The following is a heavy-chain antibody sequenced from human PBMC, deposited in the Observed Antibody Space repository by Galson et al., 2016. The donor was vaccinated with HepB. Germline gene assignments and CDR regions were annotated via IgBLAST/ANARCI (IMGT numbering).Heavy chain of an antibody. Sequence: CAISGDSVSSTEAAWNWIRQSPSRGLEWLGRTYYRSKWHYDYAPSVLSRITIKSDIAKNQFSLHLDSVTPEDTAVYFCARDSIPSYDLLTSSHSAYYGMDVWGQGTTVTVSS. J-gene: IGHJ6*02. CDR1: GDSVSSTEAA. V-gene: IGHV6-1*01. CDR3: ARDSIPSYDLLTSSHSAYYGMDV. D-gene: IGHD3-9*01. CDR2: TYYRSKWHY.